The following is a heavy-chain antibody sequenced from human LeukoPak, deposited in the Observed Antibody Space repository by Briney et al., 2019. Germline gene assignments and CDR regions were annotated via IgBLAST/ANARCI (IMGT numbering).Heavy chain of an antibody. CDR2: IYYSGST. J-gene: IGHJ5*02. CDR3: ARHIAEMATISA. V-gene: IGHV4-59*01. Sequence: SETLSLTCTVSGGSISSYYWSWIRQPPGKGLEWIGYIYYSGSTNYNPFLKSRVTISVDTSKNQFSLKLSSVTAADTAVYYCARHIAEMATISAWGQGTLVTVSS. CDR1: GGSISSYY. D-gene: IGHD5-24*01.